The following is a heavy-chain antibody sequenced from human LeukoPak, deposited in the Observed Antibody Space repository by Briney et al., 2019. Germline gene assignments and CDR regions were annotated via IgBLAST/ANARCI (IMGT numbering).Heavy chain of an antibody. CDR1: GFTFSSYA. V-gene: IGHV3-53*01. Sequence: GGSLRLSCAASGFTFSSYAMSWVRQAPGKGLEWVSVIYSGGSTYYADSVKGRFTISRDNSKNTLYLQMNSLRAEDTAVYYCARVRIRDYYGSGSHYFDYWGQGTLVTVSS. J-gene: IGHJ4*02. CDR3: ARVRIRDYYGSGSHYFDY. D-gene: IGHD3-10*01. CDR2: IYSGGST.